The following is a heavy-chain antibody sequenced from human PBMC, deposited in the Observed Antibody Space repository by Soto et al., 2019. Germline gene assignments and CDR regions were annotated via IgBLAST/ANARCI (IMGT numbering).Heavy chain of an antibody. CDR3: AKDPQQLIVYFDY. CDR1: GGSISSGSSY. CDR2: IYYLGNT. Sequence: SETLSLTCTVSGGSISSGSSYWGWIRQPPGKGLEWIGSIYYLGNTYYNPSLGGRVSISVDTSKNQFSLKLKSVTAEDTAVYYCAKDPQQLIVYFDYWGQGTQVTVSS. V-gene: IGHV4-39*07. D-gene: IGHD6-13*01. J-gene: IGHJ4*02.